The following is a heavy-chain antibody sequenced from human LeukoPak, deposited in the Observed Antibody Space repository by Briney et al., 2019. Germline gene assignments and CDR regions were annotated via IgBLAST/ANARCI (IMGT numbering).Heavy chain of an antibody. CDR1: GFIVSNNF. CDR3: AGSPWDGIRGVGLDYLDY. J-gene: IGHJ4*02. V-gene: IGHV3-53*01. Sequence: GGSLRLSCAASGFIVSNNFMSWVRLAPGKGLEWVSVLYSAGSTFYVDSVKGRFTISRDNSKNMLFLQMNSLRVEDTAIYYCAGSPWDGIRGVGLDYLDYWGRGTLVTVSS. D-gene: IGHD1-26*01. CDR2: LYSAGST.